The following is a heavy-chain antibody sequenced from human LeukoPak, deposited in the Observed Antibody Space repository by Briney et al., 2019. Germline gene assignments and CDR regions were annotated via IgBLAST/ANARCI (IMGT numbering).Heavy chain of an antibody. V-gene: IGHV4-31*03. CDR2: IYYSGST. Sequence: SETLSLTCTVSGGSISSGGYYWSWIRQHPGKGLEWIGYIYYSGSTYYNPSLKSRVTISADTSKNQFSLKLSSVTAADTAVYYCARVTGLVYSSGWFWFDPWGQGTLVTVSS. J-gene: IGHJ5*02. D-gene: IGHD6-19*01. CDR1: GGSISSGGYY. CDR3: ARVTGLVYSSGWFWFDP.